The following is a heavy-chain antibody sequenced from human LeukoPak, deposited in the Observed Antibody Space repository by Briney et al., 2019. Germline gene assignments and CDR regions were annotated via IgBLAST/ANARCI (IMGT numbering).Heavy chain of an antibody. Sequence: ASVKVSCKASGYTFTSYDINWVRQATGQGLEWMGWMNPNSGNTGYAQKFQGRVTMTRNTSISTAYMELSSLRSEDTALYYCAKGDYVGHWFDPWGQGTLVTVSS. J-gene: IGHJ5*02. CDR1: GYTFTSYD. V-gene: IGHV1-8*01. CDR3: AKGDYVGHWFDP. D-gene: IGHD4-17*01. CDR2: MNPNSGNT.